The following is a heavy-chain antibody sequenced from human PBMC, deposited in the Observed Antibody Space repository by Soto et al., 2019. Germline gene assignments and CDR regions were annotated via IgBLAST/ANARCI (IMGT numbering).Heavy chain of an antibody. J-gene: IGHJ6*02. CDR3: ARDKWGYSSGPDYYYYAMDV. Sequence: SETLSLTCTVSGGSISSYYWSWIRQPPGKGLEWIGYIYYSGSTNYNPSLKSRVTISVDTSKNQFSLKLSSVTAADTAVYYCARDKWGYSSGPDYYYYAMDVWGQGTTVTVSS. D-gene: IGHD6-19*01. CDR2: IYYSGST. V-gene: IGHV4-59*01. CDR1: GGSISSYY.